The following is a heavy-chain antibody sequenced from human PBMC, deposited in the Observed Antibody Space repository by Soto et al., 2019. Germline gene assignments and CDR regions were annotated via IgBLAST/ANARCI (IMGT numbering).Heavy chain of an antibody. CDR3: AKIQERELPRVIDF. D-gene: IGHD1-7*01. CDR1: GLTFSNYA. CDR2: MSGSSSTT. J-gene: IGHJ4*02. Sequence: EVRLLESGGGLVKPGGSLRLSCATSGLTFSNYAMSWVRQAPGGGLGWVSSMSGSSSTTYYADSVRGRFTISRDRSKNTLYLQMSSLRAEDTALYYCAKIQERELPRVIDFWGQGTLVTVSS. V-gene: IGHV3-23*01.